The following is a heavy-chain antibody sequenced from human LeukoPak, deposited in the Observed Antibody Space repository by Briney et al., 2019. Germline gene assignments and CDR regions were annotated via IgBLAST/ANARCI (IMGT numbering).Heavy chain of an antibody. D-gene: IGHD3-22*01. J-gene: IGHJ4*02. CDR3: ARTYYYESSGYEGSYYFDY. CDR1: GGTFSSYA. V-gene: IGHV1-69*13. Sequence: SVKVSCKASGGTFSSYAISWVRQAPGQGLEWMGRIIPIFGTANYAQKFQGRVTITADESTSTAYMELSSLRSEDTAVYYCARTYYYESSGYEGSYYFDYWGQGALVTVSS. CDR2: IIPIFGTA.